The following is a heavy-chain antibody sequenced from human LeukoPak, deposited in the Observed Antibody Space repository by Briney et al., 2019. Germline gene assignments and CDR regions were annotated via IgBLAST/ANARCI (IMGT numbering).Heavy chain of an antibody. CDR1: GFTFSSYS. Sequence: GGSLRLSCAASGFTFSSYSMNWVRQAPGKGLEWVSSISSSSSYIYYADSVKGRFTISRDNAKNSLYLQMNSLRAEDTAVYYCARAKFDSSGYYYRGFDIWGQGTMVTVSS. CDR2: ISSSSSYI. V-gene: IGHV3-21*01. D-gene: IGHD3-22*01. J-gene: IGHJ3*02. CDR3: ARAKFDSSGYYYRGFDI.